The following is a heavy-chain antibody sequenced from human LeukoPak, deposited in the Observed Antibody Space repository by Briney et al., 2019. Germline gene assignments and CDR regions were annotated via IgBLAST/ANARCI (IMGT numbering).Heavy chain of an antibody. Sequence: ASVKVSCKASGYTFTGHYMHWVRQAPGQGLEWMGWINPNSGGGNYAQKFQGRGTMTRDTSISTAYMELSRLRSDDTAVYYCARVAAFSHELRFLEWLSGDFDYWGQGTLVTVSS. CDR1: GYTFTGHY. V-gene: IGHV1-2*02. CDR2: INPNSGGG. J-gene: IGHJ4*02. CDR3: ARVAAFSHELRFLEWLSGDFDY. D-gene: IGHD3-3*01.